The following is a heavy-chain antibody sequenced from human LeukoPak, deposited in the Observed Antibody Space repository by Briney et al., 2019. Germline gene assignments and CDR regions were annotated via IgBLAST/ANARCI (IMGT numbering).Heavy chain of an antibody. CDR1: GFSFSSYA. CDR3: ARGPIVGATTILDY. J-gene: IGHJ4*02. V-gene: IGHV3-30-3*01. Sequence: GGSLRLSCPASGFSFSSYAIHWVRQAPGKGLEWVAVLSYDGSNKYDADSVKGRFTISRDNSKSTLYLQMNSLRAEDTAVYYCARGPIVGATTILDYWGQGTLVTVSS. CDR2: LSYDGSNK. D-gene: IGHD1-26*01.